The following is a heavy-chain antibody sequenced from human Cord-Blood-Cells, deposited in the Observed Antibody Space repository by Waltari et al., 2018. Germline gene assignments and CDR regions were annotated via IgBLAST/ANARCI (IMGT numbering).Heavy chain of an antibody. J-gene: IGHJ5*02. V-gene: IGHV1-24*01. Sequence: QVQLVQSGAEVKKPGASVKVSCKVSGYTLTELSMHWVRQAPGKGLEWMGGFAPEDGETIYATKFQGRVTMTEDTSTDTAYMELSSLRSEDTAVYYCATVDYGDYVARYSGFDPWGQGTLVTVSS. CDR2: FAPEDGET. CDR3: ATVDYGDYVARYSGFDP. D-gene: IGHD4-17*01. CDR1: GYTLTELS.